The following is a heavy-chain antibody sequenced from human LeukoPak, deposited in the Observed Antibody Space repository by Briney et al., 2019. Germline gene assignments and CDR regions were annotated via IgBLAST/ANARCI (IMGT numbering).Heavy chain of an antibody. J-gene: IGHJ5*02. D-gene: IGHD3-3*01. CDR2: ISAYNGNT. CDR1: GYSFTRHG. CDR3: ARGAYYDFWSGTNWFDP. Sequence: ASVKVSCKASGYSFTRHGINWVRQAPGQGLEWMGWISAYNGNTNYAQKLQGRVTMTTDTSTSTAYMELRSLRSDDTAVYYCARGAYYDFWSGTNWFDPWGQGTLVTVSS. V-gene: IGHV1-18*01.